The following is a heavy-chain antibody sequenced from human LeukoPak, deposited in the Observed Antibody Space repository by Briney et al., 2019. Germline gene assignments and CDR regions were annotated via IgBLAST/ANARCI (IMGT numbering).Heavy chain of an antibody. CDR1: RFTFSSYS. D-gene: IGHD6-13*01. CDR2: ISSFGSYI. V-gene: IGHV3-21*01. Sequence: GGSLRLSCAASRFTFSSYSMNWVRQAPGKGLEWVSSISSFGSYIYYADSVKGRFTISRDNAKNSLYLQMNSLRVEDTAIYYCARDGGPAYSSSWYLYWGQGTLVTVSS. J-gene: IGHJ4*02. CDR3: ARDGGPAYSSSWYLY.